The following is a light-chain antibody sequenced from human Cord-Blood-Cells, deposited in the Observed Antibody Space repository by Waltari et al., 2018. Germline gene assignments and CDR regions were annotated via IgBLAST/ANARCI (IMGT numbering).Light chain of an antibody. CDR1: QSTSSY. CDR3: QQSYSTLT. Sequence: DIQMTQSPSSLSASVGDRVTITCRASQSTSSYLNWYQQKPGKAPKLLIYAASSLQSGVPSRFSGSGSVTYFTLTINSLQPEDFATYYCQQSYSTLTFGPGTKVDIK. J-gene: IGKJ3*01. CDR2: AAS. V-gene: IGKV1-39*01.